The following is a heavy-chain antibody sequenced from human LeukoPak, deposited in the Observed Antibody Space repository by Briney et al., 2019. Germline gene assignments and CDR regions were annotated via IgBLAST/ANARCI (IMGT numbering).Heavy chain of an antibody. CDR2: ISGYSGNT. D-gene: IGHD6-25*01. CDR3: ARDIAAVVHQE. CDR1: GYTLTSYG. V-gene: IGHV1-18*01. J-gene: IGHJ4*02. Sequence: SSVKVSCQASGYTLTSYGISWVRQAPGQGLEWMGWISGYSGNTNYVQKFHGRDNMATDTSTSTVYMELRSLRSDDTAVYYCARDIAAVVHQEWGQGTLVTVSS.